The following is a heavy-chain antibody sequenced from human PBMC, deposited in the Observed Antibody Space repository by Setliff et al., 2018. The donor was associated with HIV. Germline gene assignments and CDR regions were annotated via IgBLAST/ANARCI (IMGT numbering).Heavy chain of an antibody. J-gene: IGHJ6*03. Sequence: LSLTCTVSGGSISSYYWSWIRQPAGKGLEWIGRIYASGRTNYNPSHKSRVTLSVDTSKNQFSLKVTSVTAADTAVYYCAREIQFSATTYYYYYMDDWGRGTTVTVSS. D-gene: IGHD5-18*01. CDR1: GGSISSYY. CDR2: IYASGRT. V-gene: IGHV4-4*07. CDR3: AREIQFSATTYYYYYMDD.